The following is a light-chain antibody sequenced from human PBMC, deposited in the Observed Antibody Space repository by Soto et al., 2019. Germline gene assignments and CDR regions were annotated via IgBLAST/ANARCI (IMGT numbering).Light chain of an antibody. Sequence: QTVVTQPPSVSGAPGQTVTISCTGSSSNIGSGYDVHWYQQLPGTAPKLLIYGNNNRPSGVPDRFSGSKSGTSASLAISGLQAEDEADYYCQSYDSTLSTSEVVFGGGTKLTVL. CDR1: SSNIGSGYD. CDR3: QSYDSTLSTSEVV. V-gene: IGLV1-40*01. CDR2: GNN. J-gene: IGLJ2*01.